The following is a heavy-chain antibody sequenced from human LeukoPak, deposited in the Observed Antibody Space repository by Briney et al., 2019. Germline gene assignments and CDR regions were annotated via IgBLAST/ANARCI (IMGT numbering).Heavy chain of an antibody. V-gene: IGHV3-23*01. CDR3: AKDRNSGSYF. D-gene: IGHD1-26*01. J-gene: IGHJ4*02. CDR1: GFTFSSYA. Sequence: GGSLRLSCAASGFTFSSYAMSWVRQAPGKGLEWGSAISGGGGSTYYADSVKGRFTISRDNSKNTLYLQMNSLRAEDTAVYYCAKDRNSGSYFWGQGTLVTVSS. CDR2: ISGGGGST.